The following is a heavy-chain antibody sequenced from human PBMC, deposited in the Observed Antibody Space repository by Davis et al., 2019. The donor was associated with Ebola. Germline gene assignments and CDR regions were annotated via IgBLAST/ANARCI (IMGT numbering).Heavy chain of an antibody. V-gene: IGHV3-23*01. Sequence: GESLKISCAASGFIFSSYAMSWVRQAPGKGLEWVSSISVRSITYHADSVKGRLTISRDNSKNTLYLQMNSLRAEDTAVYYCAKDHPPTTVTTGWFDPWGQGTLVTVSS. J-gene: IGHJ5*02. D-gene: IGHD4-17*01. CDR3: AKDHPPTTVTTGWFDP. CDR2: ISVRSIT. CDR1: GFIFSSYA.